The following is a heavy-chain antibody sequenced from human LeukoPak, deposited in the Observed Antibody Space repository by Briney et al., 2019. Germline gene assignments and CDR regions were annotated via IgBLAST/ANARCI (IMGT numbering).Heavy chain of an antibody. J-gene: IGHJ5*02. CDR1: GGSFSGYY. D-gene: IGHD2-15*01. CDR2: INHSGST. Sequence: SETLSLTCAVYGGSFSGYYWSWIRQPPGKGLEWIGEINHSGSTNYNPSLKSRVTISLDTSKNQFSLKLSSVTAADTAVYYCAGVVVAATDWFDPWGLGTLVTVSS. V-gene: IGHV4-34*01. CDR3: AGVVVAATDWFDP.